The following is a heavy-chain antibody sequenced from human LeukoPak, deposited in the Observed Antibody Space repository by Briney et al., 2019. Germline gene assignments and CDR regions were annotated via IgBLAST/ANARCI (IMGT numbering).Heavy chain of an antibody. V-gene: IGHV4-34*01. D-gene: IGHD2-2*02. CDR1: GGSFSGYY. Sequence: SETLSLTCAVYGGSFSGYYWSWIRQPPGKGLEWIGEINHGGSTNYNPSLKSRVTISVDTSKNQFSLKLSSVTAADTAVYYCARGQLGYCSSTSCYTRRPYYYYGMDVWGQGTTVTVSS. CDR3: ARGQLGYCSSTSCYTRRPYYYYGMDV. J-gene: IGHJ6*02. CDR2: INHGGST.